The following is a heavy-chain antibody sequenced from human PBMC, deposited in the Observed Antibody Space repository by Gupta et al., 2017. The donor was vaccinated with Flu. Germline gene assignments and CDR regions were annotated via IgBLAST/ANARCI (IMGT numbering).Heavy chain of an antibody. CDR3: AKGFNYVFDF. J-gene: IGHJ4*02. V-gene: IGHV3-23*01. CDR2: ITVSGDYT. D-gene: IGHD4-4*01. Sequence: GFTFGSYAMSWVRQAPGKGLEWVSGITVSGDYTYYADSVKGRFTISRDNSENTLYLQTNSLRADDTAIYYCAKGFNYVFDFWGQGTLVTVSS. CDR1: GFTFGSYA.